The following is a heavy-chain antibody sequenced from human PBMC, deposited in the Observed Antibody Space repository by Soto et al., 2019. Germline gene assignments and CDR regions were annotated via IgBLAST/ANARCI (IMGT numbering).Heavy chain of an antibody. D-gene: IGHD6-19*01. V-gene: IGHV3-23*01. CDR1: GFTFSSYA. J-gene: IGHJ4*02. CDR3: AKELKEYSSGWPYYFDY. CDR2: ISGSGGST. Sequence: GGSLRLSCAASGFTFSSYAMSWVRQAPGKGLEWVSVISGSGGSTYYADSVKGRFTISRDNSKNTLYLQMNSLRAEDTAVYYCAKELKEYSSGWPYYFDYWGQGTLVTVSS.